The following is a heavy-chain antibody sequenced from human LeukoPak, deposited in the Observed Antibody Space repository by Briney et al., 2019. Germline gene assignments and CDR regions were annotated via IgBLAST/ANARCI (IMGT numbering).Heavy chain of an antibody. J-gene: IGHJ4*02. CDR3: ARAVRGVSTPFDY. V-gene: IGHV4-59*08. CDR1: GGSISSYY. CDR2: IYYSGST. Sequence: SETLSLTCTVSGGSISSYYWSWIRQPPGKGLEWSGYIYYSGSTNYNPSLKSRVTISVDTSKNQFSLKLSSVTAADTAVYYCARAVRGVSTPFDYRGQGTLVTVSS. D-gene: IGHD3-10*01.